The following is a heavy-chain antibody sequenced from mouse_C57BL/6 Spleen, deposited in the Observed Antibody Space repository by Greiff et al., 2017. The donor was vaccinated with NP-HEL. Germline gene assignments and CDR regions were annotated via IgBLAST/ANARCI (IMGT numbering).Heavy chain of an antibody. CDR1: GFTFSSYA. Sequence: DVKLVESGGGLVKPGGSLKLSCAASGFTFSSYAMSWVRQTPEKRLEWVATISDGGSYTYYPDNVKGRFTISRDNAKNNLYLQMSHLKSEDTAMYYCAREEENYYGSSPFAYWGQGTLVTVSA. D-gene: IGHD1-1*01. CDR2: ISDGGSYT. J-gene: IGHJ3*01. CDR3: AREEENYYGSSPFAY. V-gene: IGHV5-4*01.